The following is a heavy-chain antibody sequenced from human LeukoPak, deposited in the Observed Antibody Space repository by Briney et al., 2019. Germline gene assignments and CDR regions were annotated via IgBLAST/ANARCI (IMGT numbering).Heavy chain of an antibody. CDR3: AKDSQQLVYYYYYYMDV. CDR1: GFTVSSNY. V-gene: IGHV3-53*01. D-gene: IGHD6-13*01. J-gene: IGHJ6*03. Sequence: GGSLRLSCAASGFTVSSNYMSWVRQAPGKGLEWVSVIYSGGSTYYADSVKGRFTISRDNSKNTLYLQMNSLRAEDTAVYYCAKDSQQLVYYYYYYMDVWGKGTTVTVSS. CDR2: IYSGGST.